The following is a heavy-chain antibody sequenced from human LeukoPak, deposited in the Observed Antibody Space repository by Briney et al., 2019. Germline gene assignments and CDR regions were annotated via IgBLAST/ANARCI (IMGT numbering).Heavy chain of an antibody. J-gene: IGHJ6*03. CDR2: INHSGSS. Sequence: MPSETLSLTCAVYGWSFSGYYWSWIRQPPGKGLEWIGEINHSGSSNYNPSLKSRVTITVDTSKNQFSLKLSSVTAADTAVYYCARGIAARHYYYYYMDVWGKGTTVTVSS. D-gene: IGHD6-6*01. CDR1: GWSFSGYY. V-gene: IGHV4-34*01. CDR3: ARGIAARHYYYYYMDV.